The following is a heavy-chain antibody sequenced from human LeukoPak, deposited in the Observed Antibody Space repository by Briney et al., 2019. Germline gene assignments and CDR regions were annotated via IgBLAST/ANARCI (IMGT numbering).Heavy chain of an antibody. CDR2: INPNSGGT. Sequence: ASVKVSCKASGYTFTGYYMHWVRQAPGQGLEWKGWINPNSGGTNYAQKFQGWVTMTRDTSISTAYMELSRLRSDDTAVYYCARAVAQWELNWFDPWGQGTLVTVSS. D-gene: IGHD1-26*01. J-gene: IGHJ5*02. V-gene: IGHV1-2*04. CDR1: GYTFTGYY. CDR3: ARAVAQWELNWFDP.